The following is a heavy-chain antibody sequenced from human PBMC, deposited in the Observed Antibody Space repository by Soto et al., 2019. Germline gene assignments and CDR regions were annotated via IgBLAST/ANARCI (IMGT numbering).Heavy chain of an antibody. CDR2: INAGNGNT. V-gene: IGHV1-3*05. CDR1: GYTFTSYA. Sequence: QVQLVQSGAEEKKPGASVKVSCKASGYTFTSYAMHWVRQAPGQRLEWMGWINAGNGNTKYSQKFQGRVTITRDTTASTAKMELSSLESEDTAVYYCARSIVVVTALDYWGQGTLVTVSS. J-gene: IGHJ4*02. D-gene: IGHD2-21*02. CDR3: ARSIVVVTALDY.